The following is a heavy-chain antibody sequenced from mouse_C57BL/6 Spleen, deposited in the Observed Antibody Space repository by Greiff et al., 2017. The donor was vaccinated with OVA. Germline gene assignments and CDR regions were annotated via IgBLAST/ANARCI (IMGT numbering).Heavy chain of an antibody. CDR1: GYTFTDYY. Sequence: EVQLQQSGPELVKPGASVKISCKASGYTFTDYYMNWVKQSHGKSLEWIGDINPNNGGTSYNQKFKGKATLTVDKSSSTAYMELRSLTSEDSAVYYCASFYGYGAWFAYWGQGTLVTVSA. V-gene: IGHV1-26*01. J-gene: IGHJ3*01. D-gene: IGHD2-2*01. CDR3: ASFYGYGAWFAY. CDR2: INPNNGGT.